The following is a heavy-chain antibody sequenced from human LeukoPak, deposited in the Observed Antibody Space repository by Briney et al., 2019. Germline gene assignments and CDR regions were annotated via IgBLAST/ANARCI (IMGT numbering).Heavy chain of an antibody. CDR1: GFTFSNYS. Sequence: GGSLRLSCAASGFTFSNYSMNWVRQAPGKGLEWVSSISSSSSYIYYADSVKGRFTISRDNAKNSLYLQMNSLRAEDTAVYYCARARQIQLWSPLDYWGQGTLVTVSS. CDR2: ISSSSSYI. D-gene: IGHD5-18*01. CDR3: ARARQIQLWSPLDY. J-gene: IGHJ4*02. V-gene: IGHV3-21*01.